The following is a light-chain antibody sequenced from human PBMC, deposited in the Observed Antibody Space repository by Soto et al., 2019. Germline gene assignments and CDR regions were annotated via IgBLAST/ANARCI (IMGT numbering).Light chain of an antibody. V-gene: IGLV2-8*01. Sequence: QSVLTQPPSASGSPGQSVTISCTGTSSDVGGYNYVSWYQQHPGKAPKLMIYVVSKRPSGVPDRFSGSKSGNTASLTVSGLQAEDEADYYCSSYAGSNSYVVFGGGTKLTVL. J-gene: IGLJ2*01. CDR3: SSYAGSNSYVV. CDR1: SSDVGGYNY. CDR2: VVS.